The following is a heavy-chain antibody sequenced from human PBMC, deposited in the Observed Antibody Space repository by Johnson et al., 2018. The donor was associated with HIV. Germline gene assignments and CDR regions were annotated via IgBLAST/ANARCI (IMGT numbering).Heavy chain of an antibody. CDR1: EFMFSNYW. D-gene: IGHD3-16*02. CDR2: INSERSST. J-gene: IGHJ3*02. Sequence: VQLVESGGGLVQPGGSLRLSCAASEFMFSNYWMHWVRQAPGKGLVWVSRINSERSSTDSAHSVKGRFTISRDNAKNTLYLQMNSLRAEDTAIYYCAREGGGVITFGGVIVPPGAFDIWGQGTMVTVSS. V-gene: IGHV3-74*01. CDR3: AREGGGVITFGGVIVPPGAFDI.